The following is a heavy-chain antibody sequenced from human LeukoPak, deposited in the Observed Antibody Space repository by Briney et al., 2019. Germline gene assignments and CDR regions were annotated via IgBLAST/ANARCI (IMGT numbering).Heavy chain of an antibody. J-gene: IGHJ4*02. CDR3: ARDQEGFDY. Sequence: ASVKVSCKASGYTFTSYYIHWVRQAPGQGLGWMGMIYPRDGSTSYARKFQGRVTVTRDTSTSTVHMELSGLRSEDTAVYYCARDQEGFDYWGQGTLVTVSS. CDR2: IYPRDGST. V-gene: IGHV1-46*01. CDR1: GYTFTSYY.